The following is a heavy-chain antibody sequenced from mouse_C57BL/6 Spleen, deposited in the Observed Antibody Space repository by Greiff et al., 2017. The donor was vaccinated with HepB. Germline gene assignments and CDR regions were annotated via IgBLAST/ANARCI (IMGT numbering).Heavy chain of an antibody. CDR3: ARDYYGSSPWFAY. CDR2: INPNNGGT. CDR1: GYTFTDYN. J-gene: IGHJ3*01. V-gene: IGHV1-22*01. D-gene: IGHD1-1*01. Sequence: EVQLQQSGPELVKPGASVKMSCKASGYTFTDYNMHWVKRSHGKSLEWIGYINPNNGGTSYNQKFKGKATLTVNKSSSTAYMELRSLTSEDSAVYYCARDYYGSSPWFAYWGQGTLVTVSA.